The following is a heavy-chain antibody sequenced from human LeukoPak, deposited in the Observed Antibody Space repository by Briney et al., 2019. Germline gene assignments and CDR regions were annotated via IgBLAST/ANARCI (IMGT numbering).Heavy chain of an antibody. CDR2: IYHSGST. CDR1: GGSISSYY. J-gene: IGHJ3*02. CDR3: ASKVGATTGAFDI. V-gene: IGHV4-38-2*02. D-gene: IGHD1-26*01. Sequence: SETLSLTCTVSGGSISSYYWGWIRQPPGKGLEWIGSIYHSGSTYYNPSLKSRVTISVDTSKNQFSLKLSSVTAADTAVYYCASKVGATTGAFDIWGQGTMVTVSS.